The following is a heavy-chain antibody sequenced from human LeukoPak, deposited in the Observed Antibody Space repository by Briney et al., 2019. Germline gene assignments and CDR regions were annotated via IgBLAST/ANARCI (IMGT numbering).Heavy chain of an antibody. CDR2: IYYSGST. Sequence: SETLSLTCTVSGGSISSGAYCWSWIRQPPGKGLEWIGYIYYSGSTHYNPSLKSRVTISVDPSKNQFSLKLSSVTAADTAVYYCARDGSTVTTLWFDPWGQGTLVTVSS. D-gene: IGHD4-17*01. V-gene: IGHV4-30-4*08. CDR1: GGSISSGAYC. J-gene: IGHJ5*02. CDR3: ARDGSTVTTLWFDP.